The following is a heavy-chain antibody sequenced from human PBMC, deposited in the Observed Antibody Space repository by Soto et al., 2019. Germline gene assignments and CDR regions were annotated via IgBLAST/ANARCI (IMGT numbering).Heavy chain of an antibody. Sequence: SETLSLTCAVYGGSFSGYYWSWIRQPPGKGLEWIGEINHSGSTNYNPSLKSRVTISVDTSKNQFSLKLSSVTAADTAVYYCARSRLQYCVLIPDYYYYYLDVQGTVTTVNV. V-gene: IGHV4-34*01. D-gene: IGHD4-4*01. J-gene: IGHJ6*03. CDR1: GGSFSGYY. CDR3: ARSRLQYCVLIPDYYYYYLDV. CDR2: INHSGST.